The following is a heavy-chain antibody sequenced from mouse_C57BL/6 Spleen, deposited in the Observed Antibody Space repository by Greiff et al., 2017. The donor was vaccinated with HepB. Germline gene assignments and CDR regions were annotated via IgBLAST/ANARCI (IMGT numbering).Heavy chain of an antibody. CDR1: GFTFSDYG. D-gene: IGHD1-1*01. CDR3: ARPGGSSYWYFDV. V-gene: IGHV5-17*01. J-gene: IGHJ1*03. CDR2: ISSGSSTI. Sequence: EVQLVESGGGLVKPGGSLKLSCAASGFTFSDYGMHWVRQAPEKGLEWVAYISSGSSTIYYADTVKGRFTISRDNAKNTLFLQMASLRSEDTAMYYCARPGGSSYWYFDVWGTGTTVTVSS.